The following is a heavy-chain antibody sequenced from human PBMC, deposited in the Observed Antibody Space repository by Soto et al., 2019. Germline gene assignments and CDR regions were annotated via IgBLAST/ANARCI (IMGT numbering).Heavy chain of an antibody. V-gene: IGHV3-23*01. J-gene: IGHJ1*01. CDR3: AKDGDFGEEGPAEYFEH. D-gene: IGHD4-17*01. CDR1: GFTFKNYA. CDR2: TTGSGANK. Sequence: EVNLLESGGGVVQPGESLRISCVGSGFTFKNYAMTWVRQAPGKGLEWVSGTTGSGANKHYADSVRGRFTISRDNSKKTLYLEMKSLRVEDTAVYYCAKDGDFGEEGPAEYFEHGGQGTLVTVSS.